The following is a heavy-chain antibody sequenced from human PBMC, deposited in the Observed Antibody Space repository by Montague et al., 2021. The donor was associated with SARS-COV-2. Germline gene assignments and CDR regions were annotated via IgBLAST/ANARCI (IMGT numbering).Heavy chain of an antibody. V-gene: IGHV3-48*04. CDR3: ARDLRWGYYDILTGYYRPLDY. J-gene: IGHJ4*02. Sequence: SLSLSCAASGFTFSSYSMNWVRQAPGKGLEWVSYISSSSSTIYYADSVKGRFTIPRDNAKNSLYLQMNSLRAEDTAVYYCARDLRWGYYDILTGYYRPLDYWGQGTLVTVSS. CDR1: GFTFSSYS. CDR2: ISSSSSTI. D-gene: IGHD3-9*01.